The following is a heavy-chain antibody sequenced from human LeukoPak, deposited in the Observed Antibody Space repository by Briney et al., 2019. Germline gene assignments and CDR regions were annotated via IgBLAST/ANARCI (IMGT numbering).Heavy chain of an antibody. CDR3: AKNHDSNGYHTDDAFDI. D-gene: IGHD3-22*01. J-gene: IGHJ3*02. CDR2: ISVSGSST. CDR1: GFTFDDYA. Sequence: PGGSLRLSCAASGFTFDDYAMHWVRQAPGKGLEWVSVISVSGSSTYYADSVKGRFTISRDSSKSTLYLQMNSLRAEDTAIYYCAKNHDSNGYHTDDAFDIWGQGTMVTVSS. V-gene: IGHV3-23*01.